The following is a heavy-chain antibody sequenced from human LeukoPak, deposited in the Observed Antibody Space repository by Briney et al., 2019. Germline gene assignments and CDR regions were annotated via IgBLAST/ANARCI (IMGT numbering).Heavy chain of an antibody. CDR3: ARGLVLATDDAFDI. V-gene: IGHV4-59*01. D-gene: IGHD5-12*01. J-gene: IGHJ3*02. Sequence: KPSETLSLTCTVSGGSIRSYFLSWLRQPPGKGLEWIGYIWDTEITDYNPPLKSRVTISLDTSKNHFSLKLRSVTAADTALYFCARGLVLATDDAFDIWGQGTLVTVSS. CDR1: GGSIRSYF. CDR2: IWDTEIT.